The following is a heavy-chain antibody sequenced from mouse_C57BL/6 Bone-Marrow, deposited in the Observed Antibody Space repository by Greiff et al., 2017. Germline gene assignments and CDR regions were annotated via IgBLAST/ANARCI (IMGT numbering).Heavy chain of an antibody. CDR1: GYTFTDYY. V-gene: IGHV1-26*01. Sequence: EVQLQQSGPELVKPGASVKISCKASGYTFTDYYMNWVKQSHGKSLEWIGDLNPNNGGTSYNQKFKGKATLTVDKSSSTAYMELRSLTSEDSAVYYCARYDYDGGPWFAYWGQGTLVTVSA. D-gene: IGHD2-4*01. CDR3: ARYDYDGGPWFAY. CDR2: LNPNNGGT. J-gene: IGHJ3*01.